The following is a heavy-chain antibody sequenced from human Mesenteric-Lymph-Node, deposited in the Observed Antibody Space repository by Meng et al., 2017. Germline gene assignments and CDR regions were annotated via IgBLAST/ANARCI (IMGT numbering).Heavy chain of an antibody. Sequence: SVKVSCKASGYTFTSYAMNWVRQDTGQGLEWMGGIIPIFGTANYAQKFQGRVTITADESTSTAYMELSSLRSEDTAVYYCARGPPQPGPAYYYYGMDVWGQGTTVTVSS. CDR2: IIPIFGTA. CDR1: GYTFTSYA. CDR3: ARGPPQPGPAYYYYGMDV. V-gene: IGHV1-69*13. J-gene: IGHJ6*02.